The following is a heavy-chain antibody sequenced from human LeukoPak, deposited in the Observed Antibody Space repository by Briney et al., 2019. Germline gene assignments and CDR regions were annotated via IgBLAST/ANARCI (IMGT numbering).Heavy chain of an antibody. V-gene: IGHV1-18*01. Sequence: ASVKVSCKASGYTFTSYGISWVRQAPGQGLEWMGWISTYNGNTNYAQKLQGRVTMTTDTSTSTAYMELRSLRSDDPAVYYCARDLEDCSGGSCYVDYWGQGTLVTVSS. CDR3: ARDLEDCSGGSCYVDY. J-gene: IGHJ4*02. CDR2: ISTYNGNT. CDR1: GYTFTSYG. D-gene: IGHD2-15*01.